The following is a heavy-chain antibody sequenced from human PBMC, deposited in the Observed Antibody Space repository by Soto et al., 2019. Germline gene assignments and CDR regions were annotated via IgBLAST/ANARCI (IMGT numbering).Heavy chain of an antibody. CDR3: ARDLFSLWSGYNWFDT. CDR2: ISAYNGNT. V-gene: IGHV1-18*01. CDR1: GYTLTSYG. J-gene: IGHJ5*02. Sequence: ASVKGSCKACGYTLTSYGSSRVRRSPGQGLEWRGWISAYNGNTNYSKKLKGGVTMTTDTSTSTAYMEQRRLRSHDTAVYYCARDLFSLWSGYNWFDTWGQGTLVTVS. D-gene: IGHD3-3*01.